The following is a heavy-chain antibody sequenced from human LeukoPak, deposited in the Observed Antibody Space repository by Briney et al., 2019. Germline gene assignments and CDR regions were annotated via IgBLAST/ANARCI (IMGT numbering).Heavy chain of an antibody. CDR2: NIPMLGRT. V-gene: IGHV1-69*04. D-gene: IGHD3-16*01. Sequence: SVKVSCKASRGTFSSYDINWVRQAPGQGLEWMGRNIPMLGRTNYAQKFQGRVTITADKATSTAHMELSSLRSEDTAVYYCASSWVLVGVDYPPTLDYWGQGTLVTVSS. CDR1: RGTFSSYD. J-gene: IGHJ4*02. CDR3: ASSWVLVGVDYPPTLDY.